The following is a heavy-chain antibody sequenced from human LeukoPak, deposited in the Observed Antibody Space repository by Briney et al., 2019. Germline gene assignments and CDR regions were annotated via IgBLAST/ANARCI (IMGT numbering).Heavy chain of an antibody. D-gene: IGHD3-9*01. V-gene: IGHV1-2*02. Sequence: GASVKVSCKASRYSFTGYYMHWVRHAPGHGLECMGWLNPNSGGTNYAQKFQGRVTMTRDTSISTAYMELSRVRSDDTAVYYCARDRAVLTKSGSDFYYYYMDVWGKGTTVTASS. CDR2: LNPNSGGT. CDR1: RYSFTGYY. J-gene: IGHJ6*03. CDR3: ARDRAVLTKSGSDFYYYYMDV.